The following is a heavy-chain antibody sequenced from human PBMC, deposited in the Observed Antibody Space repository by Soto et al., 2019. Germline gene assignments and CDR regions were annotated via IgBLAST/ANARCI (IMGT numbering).Heavy chain of an antibody. CDR1: GYTFTNYY. Sequence: QVQLVQSGAEVKKPGASVKVSCKASGYTFTNYYIHWVRQAPGQGLEWMGIINPSGGSTDYTQKVQDRVTMSRDTSTSTVYMELSSLRSEDTAVYYCARDHRLLWFGELLIWGQGTLVTVSS. CDR3: ARDHRLLWFGELLI. D-gene: IGHD3-10*01. V-gene: IGHV1-46*01. J-gene: IGHJ4*02. CDR2: INPSGGST.